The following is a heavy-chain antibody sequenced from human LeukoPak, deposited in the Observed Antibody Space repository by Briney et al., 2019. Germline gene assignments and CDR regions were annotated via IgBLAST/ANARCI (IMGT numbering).Heavy chain of an antibody. D-gene: IGHD2-2*01. CDR2: ISSSGSTI. CDR3: ARDCSSTSCPDFDY. CDR1: GFTFSSYE. V-gene: IGHV3-48*03. Sequence: PGGSLRLSCAASGFTFSSYEMNWVRQAPGKGLEWVPYISSSGSTIYYAVSVKGRFTISRDNAKISLYLQMNSLRAEDTAVYYCARDCSSTSCPDFDYWGQGTLVTVSS. J-gene: IGHJ4*02.